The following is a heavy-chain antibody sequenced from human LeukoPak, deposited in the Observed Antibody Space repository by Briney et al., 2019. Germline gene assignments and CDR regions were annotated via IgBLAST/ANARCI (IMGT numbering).Heavy chain of an antibody. V-gene: IGHV4-39*07. CDR3: ARGDTYYYDSSGYQKGSAFDY. Sequence: SETLSLTCTVSGDSISSSSYYWGWIRQPPGEGLEWIGSIYYSGSTYYNPSLKSRVAISVDTSKNQFSLKLSSVTAADTAVYYCARGDTYYYDSSGYQKGSAFDYWGQGTLVTVSS. J-gene: IGHJ4*02. CDR1: GDSISSSSYY. D-gene: IGHD3-22*01. CDR2: IYYSGST.